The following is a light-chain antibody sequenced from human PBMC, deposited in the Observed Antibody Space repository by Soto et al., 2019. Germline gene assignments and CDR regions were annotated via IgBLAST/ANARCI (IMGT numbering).Light chain of an antibody. V-gene: IGKV1-27*01. Sequence: DIQMTQSPSSLSASVGDRVTITCRASPGIINYLAWYQQKPGKVPKLLIYAASTLQSGVPSRFSGSGSGTEFTLTISSLQPEDVAXXYXXKYNSAPLTFGQGTRLEIK. J-gene: IGKJ5*01. CDR3: XKYNSAPLT. CDR1: PGIINY. CDR2: AAS.